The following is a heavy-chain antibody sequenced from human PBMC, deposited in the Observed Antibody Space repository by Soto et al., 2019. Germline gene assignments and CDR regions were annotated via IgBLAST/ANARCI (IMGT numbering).Heavy chain of an antibody. V-gene: IGHV6-1*01. CDR1: GDSVSSNSAT. Sequence: QVQLQQSGPGLVQPSQTLSLTCAISGDSVSSNSATWNWIRQSPSRGLEWLGRTYYSSKWYNEYALSGKSRIAINPDTSKNQFSLHLNSVTPEDTAVYSCARATHGAHWFDPWGQGTLVTVSS. CDR2: TYYSSKWYN. D-gene: IGHD2-8*01. CDR3: ARATHGAHWFDP. J-gene: IGHJ5*02.